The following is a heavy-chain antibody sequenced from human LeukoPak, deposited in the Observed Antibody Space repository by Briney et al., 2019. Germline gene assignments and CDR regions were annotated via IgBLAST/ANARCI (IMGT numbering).Heavy chain of an antibody. CDR2: IYYSGST. D-gene: IGHD3-10*01. CDR3: ARDHYYGSGNYFYYYGMDV. V-gene: IGHV4-30-4*01. J-gene: IGHJ6*04. CDR1: GGSISSGDYY. Sequence: SQTLSLTCTVSGGSISSGDYYWSWIRQPPGKGLEWFGYIYYSGSTYYNPSLKSRVIISVDTSKNQFSLKLSSVTAADTAVYYCARDHYYGSGNYFYYYGMDVWGKGTTVTVSS.